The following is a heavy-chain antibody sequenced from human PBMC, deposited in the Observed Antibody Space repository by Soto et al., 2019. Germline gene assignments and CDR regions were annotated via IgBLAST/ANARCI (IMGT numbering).Heavy chain of an antibody. Sequence: ASVKVSCKASGYTFSSYGISWVRQTPGQGLEWMGWISAYNGNTKNAQKFQGRVTMTTDTSRSTAYMELRSLRSDDTAVYYWGRTWKNYVFLIVFTPGGVVFDMGG. J-gene: IGHJ3*02. V-gene: IGHV1-18*01. CDR2: ISAYNGNT. D-gene: IGHD3-3*01. CDR1: GYTFSSYG. CDR3: GRTWKNYVFLIVFTPGGVVFDM.